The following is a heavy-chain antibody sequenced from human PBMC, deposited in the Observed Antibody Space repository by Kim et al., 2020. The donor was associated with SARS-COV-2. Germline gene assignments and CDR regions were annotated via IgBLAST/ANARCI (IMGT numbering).Heavy chain of an antibody. D-gene: IGHD6-13*01. V-gene: IGHV3-23*01. CDR1: GFTFSSYA. CDR3: AKVPGSSSWYSYFDL. Sequence: GGSLRLSCAASGFTFSSYAMSWVRQAPGKGLEWVSGIGGSGGSTYYADSVKGRFTISRDNSKNTLYLQMNSLRAEDTAVYYCAKVPGSSSWYSYFDLWGRGTLVTVSS. J-gene: IGHJ2*01. CDR2: IGGSGGST.